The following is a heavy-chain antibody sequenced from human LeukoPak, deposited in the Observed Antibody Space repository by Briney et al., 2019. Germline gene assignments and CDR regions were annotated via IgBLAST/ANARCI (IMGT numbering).Heavy chain of an antibody. CDR3: ARDRLRYFDWFIDY. CDR2: ISAYNGNA. J-gene: IGHJ4*02. Sequence: ASVKVSCKASGGTFSSYGISWVRQAPGQGLEWMGWISAYNGNANYAQKLQGRVTMTTDTSTSTAYMELRSLRSDDTAVYYCARDRLRYFDWFIDYWGQGTLVTVSS. V-gene: IGHV1-18*01. D-gene: IGHD3-9*01. CDR1: GGTFSSYG.